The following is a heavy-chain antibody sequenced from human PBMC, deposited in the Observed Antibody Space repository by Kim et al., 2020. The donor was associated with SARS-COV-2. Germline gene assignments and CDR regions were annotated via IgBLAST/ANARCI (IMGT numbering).Heavy chain of an antibody. CDR3: ANHRGIAAAGTLKDY. V-gene: IGHV3-23*01. J-gene: IGHJ4*02. Sequence: DSGKGRFTISRDNSKNTLYLQMNSLRAEDTAVYYCANHRGIAAAGTLKDYWGQGTLVTVSS. D-gene: IGHD6-13*01.